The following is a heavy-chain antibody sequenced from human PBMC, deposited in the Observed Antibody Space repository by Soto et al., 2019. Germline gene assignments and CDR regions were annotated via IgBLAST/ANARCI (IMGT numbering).Heavy chain of an antibody. Sequence: QVQLRQWGAGLLKPSETLSLTCAVYGGSFSNYYWSWIRQPPGKGLEWIGEINHSGSTNYSPSLKSRVTISIDTSRNQFSLNLSSVTAADTAVYYCARGKNYYDSSSYYPLGMDVWGQGTTVTVSS. D-gene: IGHD3-22*01. J-gene: IGHJ6*02. CDR2: INHSGST. V-gene: IGHV4-34*02. CDR1: GGSFSNYY. CDR3: ARGKNYYDSSSYYPLGMDV.